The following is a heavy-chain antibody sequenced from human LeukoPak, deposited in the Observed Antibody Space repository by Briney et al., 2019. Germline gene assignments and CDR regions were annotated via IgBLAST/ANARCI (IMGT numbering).Heavy chain of an antibody. V-gene: IGHV4-39*01. D-gene: IGHD2-2*01. J-gene: IGHJ4*02. CDR2: IYYSGST. Sequence: SETLSLTCTVSGGSISSSSYYWGWIRQPPGKGLEWIGSIYYSGSTYYNPSLKSRVTISVDTSKNQFSLKLNSVTAADTAVYYCARQGGRCSSTSCLDYGGQGTLVTVSS. CDR3: ARQGGRCSSTSCLDY. CDR1: GGSISSSSYY.